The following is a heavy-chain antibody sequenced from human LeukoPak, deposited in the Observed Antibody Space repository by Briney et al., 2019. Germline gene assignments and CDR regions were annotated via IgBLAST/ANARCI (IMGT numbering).Heavy chain of an antibody. CDR3: ARGKYSYRY. D-gene: IGHD5-18*01. CDR2: IYHSGSP. V-gene: IGHV4-30-2*01. CDR1: GVSISSGAYY. Sequence: PSETLSLTCNVSGVSISSGAYYWSWIRQPPGKGLEWIGNIYHSGSPYYNPSLKSRVTISLDRSKNQFSLKLSSVTAADTAVYYCARGKYSYRYWGQGTLVTVSS. J-gene: IGHJ4*02.